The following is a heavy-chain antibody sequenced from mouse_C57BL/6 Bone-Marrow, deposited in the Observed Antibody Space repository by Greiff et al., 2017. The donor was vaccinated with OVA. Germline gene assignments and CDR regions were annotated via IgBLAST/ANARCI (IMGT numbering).Heavy chain of an antibody. J-gene: IGHJ1*03. V-gene: IGHV7-3*01. D-gene: IGHD3-3*01. CDR3: ARYGDPWYFDV. CDR2: IRNKANGYTT. CDR1: GFTFTDYY. Sequence: EVQLVESGGGLVQPGGSLSLSCAASGFTFTDYYMSWVRQPPGKALEWLGFIRNKANGYTTEYSASVKGRFTISRDNSQSILYRQMNALRAEDSATYYCARYGDPWYFDVWGTGTTVTVSS.